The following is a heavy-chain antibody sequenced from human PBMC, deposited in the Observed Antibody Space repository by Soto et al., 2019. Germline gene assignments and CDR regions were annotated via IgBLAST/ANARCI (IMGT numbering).Heavy chain of an antibody. J-gene: IGHJ4*02. CDR1: GYTFTSYG. Sequence: ASVKVSCKASGYTFTSYGISWVRQAPGQGLEWMGWISAYNGNTNYAQKLQGRVTMTTDTSTSTAYMELRSLRSDDTTVYYCARVTYYYDSSGYYPYYFDYWGQGTLVTVSS. CDR3: ARVTYYYDSSGYYPYYFDY. CDR2: ISAYNGNT. D-gene: IGHD3-22*01. V-gene: IGHV1-18*04.